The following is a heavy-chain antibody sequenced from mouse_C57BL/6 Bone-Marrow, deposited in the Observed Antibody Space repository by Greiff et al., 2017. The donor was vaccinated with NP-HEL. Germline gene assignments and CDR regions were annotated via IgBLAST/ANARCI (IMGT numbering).Heavy chain of an antibody. J-gene: IGHJ4*01. CDR2: IYPGDGDT. CDR1: GYAFSSSW. D-gene: IGHD1-1*01. Sequence: VQLQQSGPELVKPGASVKISCKASGYAFSSSWMNWVKQRPGKGLEWIGRIYPGDGDTNYNGKFKGKATLTADKSSSTAYMQLSSLTSEDSAVYFCANYYASSHYYAMYYWGQGTSDTASS. V-gene: IGHV1-82*01. CDR3: ANYYASSHYYAMYY.